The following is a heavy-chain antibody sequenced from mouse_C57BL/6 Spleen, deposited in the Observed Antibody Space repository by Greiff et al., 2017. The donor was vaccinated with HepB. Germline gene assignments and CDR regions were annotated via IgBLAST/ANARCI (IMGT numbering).Heavy chain of an antibody. V-gene: IGHV3-6*01. CDR2: ISYDGSN. CDR1: GYSITSGYY. CDR3: AREGRYDYEDAMDY. D-gene: IGHD2-4*01. Sequence: EVKLQESGPGLVKPSQSLSLTCSVTGYSITSGYYWNWIRQFPGNKLEWMGYISYDGSNNYNPSLKNRISITRDTSKNQFFLKLNSVTTEDTATYYCAREGRYDYEDAMDYWGQGTSVTVSS. J-gene: IGHJ4*01.